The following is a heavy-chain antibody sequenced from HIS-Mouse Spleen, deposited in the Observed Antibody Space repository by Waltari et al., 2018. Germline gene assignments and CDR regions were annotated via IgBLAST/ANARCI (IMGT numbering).Heavy chain of an antibody. D-gene: IGHD6-13*01. CDR1: GGSISSSSYY. J-gene: IGHJ2*01. CDR2: MYYSGST. V-gene: IGHV4-39*07. Sequence: QLQLQESGPGLVKPSETLSLTCTVSGGSISSSSYYWGWIRQPPGKGLEWIGSMYYSGSTYYNPSLQSRVTISVDTSKNQFSLKLSSVTAADTAVYYCAREIPYSSSWYDWYFDLWGRGTLVTVSS. CDR3: AREIPYSSSWYDWYFDL.